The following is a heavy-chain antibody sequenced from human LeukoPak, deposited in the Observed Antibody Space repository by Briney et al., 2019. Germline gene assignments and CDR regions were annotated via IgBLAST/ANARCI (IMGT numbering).Heavy chain of an antibody. V-gene: IGHV3-30*02. CDR2: IRYDGNDK. D-gene: IGHD3-10*01. CDR1: GFSFNYYG. CDR3: VKDLMRDRWFGES. J-gene: IGHJ5*02. Sequence: PGGSLRLSCAASGFSFNYYGMHWVRQAPGKGLEWVAFIRYDGNDKFYADSVKGRFTISRDTSRKTLYLQMNSLRAEDTAVYYCVKDLMRDRWFGESWGQGTLVTVSS.